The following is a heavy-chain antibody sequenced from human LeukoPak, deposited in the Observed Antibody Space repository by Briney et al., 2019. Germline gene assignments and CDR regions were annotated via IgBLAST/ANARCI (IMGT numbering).Heavy chain of an antibody. CDR3: ARDGEVAGTSDY. V-gene: IGHV3-11*01. J-gene: IGHJ4*02. CDR1: GLSLKDKW. CDR2: ISSSGSTI. D-gene: IGHD6-19*01. Sequence: GGSLRLSCKVSGLSLKDKWMSWVRQAPGKGLDWVSYISSSGSTIYYADSVKGRFTISRDNAKNSLYLQMNSLRAEDTAVYYCARDGEVAGTSDYWGQGTLVTVSS.